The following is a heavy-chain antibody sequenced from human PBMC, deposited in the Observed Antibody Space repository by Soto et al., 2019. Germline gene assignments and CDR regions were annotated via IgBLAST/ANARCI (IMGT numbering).Heavy chain of an antibody. Sequence: SETLSLTCTVSGGSISSSSYYWGWIRQPPGKGLEWIGSIYYSGSTYYNPSLKSRVTISVDTSKNQFSLKLSSVTAADTAVYYCARHPQDYGSGSWQIWFDPWGQGTLVTVSS. J-gene: IGHJ5*02. CDR2: IYYSGST. D-gene: IGHD3-10*01. V-gene: IGHV4-39*01. CDR3: ARHPQDYGSGSWQIWFDP. CDR1: GGSISSSSYY.